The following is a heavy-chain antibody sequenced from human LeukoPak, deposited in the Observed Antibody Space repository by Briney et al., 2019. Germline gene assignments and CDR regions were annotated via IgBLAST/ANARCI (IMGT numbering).Heavy chain of an antibody. CDR3: ARDATARDYSNSDY. CDR1: GYTFTSYG. V-gene: IGHV1-2*02. CDR2: INPNSAGT. Sequence: GASVTVSCKASGYTFTSYGISWVRQAPGQGLEWMGWINPNSAGTNYAQKFQGRVTMTRDTSISTAYMELSSLRSDDTAVYYCARDATARDYSNSDYWGQGTLVTVSS. J-gene: IGHJ4*02. D-gene: IGHD4-11*01.